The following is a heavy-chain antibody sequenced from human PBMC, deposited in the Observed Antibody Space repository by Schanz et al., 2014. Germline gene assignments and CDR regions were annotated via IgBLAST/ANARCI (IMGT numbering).Heavy chain of an antibody. D-gene: IGHD3-22*01. Sequence: QVQLVESGGGVVQPGRSLRLSCAASGFTFSNFAIHWVRQAPGKGLEWVAVIRYDGSSKYYADSVRGRFTISRDDSKNTLYLQMNSLRPEDTAVYYCAKEDRNHNSDYVYWGQGTLVTVSS. V-gene: IGHV3-30*02. J-gene: IGHJ4*02. CDR3: AKEDRNHNSDYVY. CDR2: IRYDGSSK. CDR1: GFTFSNFA.